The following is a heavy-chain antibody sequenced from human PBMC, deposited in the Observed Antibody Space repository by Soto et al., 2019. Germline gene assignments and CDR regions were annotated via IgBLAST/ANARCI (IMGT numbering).Heavy chain of an antibody. CDR1: GFTFSSYW. CDR2: IKPDGSEK. J-gene: IGHJ3*02. D-gene: IGHD3-22*01. Sequence: VPLVESGGGLVQPGKSLRLSCVASGFTFSSYWMNWVRQAPGKGLEWVANIKPDGSEKWYVDSVKGRFTISRDNAKRSLYLQMNSMRADDTAVYYCARGDYSDTSGPFSDAFDIWGQGTMVTVSS. V-gene: IGHV3-7*04. CDR3: ARGDYSDTSGPFSDAFDI.